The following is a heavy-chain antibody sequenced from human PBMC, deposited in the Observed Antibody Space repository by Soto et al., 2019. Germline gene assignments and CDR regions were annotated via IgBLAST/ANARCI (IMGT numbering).Heavy chain of an antibody. J-gene: IGHJ5*02. Sequence: QVQLVQSGAEVKKPGSSVKVSCKASGGTFSSYAISWVRQAPGQGLEWMGGIIPIFGTANYAQKFQGRVRITADESTSTAYMELSSLRSEDTAVYYCARDGVWGYCSSTSCYTGVWFDPWGQGTLVTVSS. CDR2: IIPIFGTA. D-gene: IGHD2-2*02. CDR3: ARDGVWGYCSSTSCYTGVWFDP. V-gene: IGHV1-69*01. CDR1: GGTFSSYA.